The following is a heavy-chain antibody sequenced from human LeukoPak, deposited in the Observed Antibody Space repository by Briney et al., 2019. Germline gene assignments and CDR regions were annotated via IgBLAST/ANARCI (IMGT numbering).Heavy chain of an antibody. CDR1: GYTFTSSV. D-gene: IGHD2-2*01. J-gene: IGHJ4*02. V-gene: IGHV1-2*02. Sequence: ASVKVSCKASGYTFTSSVISWVRQAPGQGLEWMGWINPNSGFTNYAQRFQGRVTMTRDTSISTAYMELSRLRSDDTAVYYCARLADCSSSSCRSFDCWGQGTLVTVSS. CDR2: INPNSGFT. CDR3: ARLADCSSSSCRSFDC.